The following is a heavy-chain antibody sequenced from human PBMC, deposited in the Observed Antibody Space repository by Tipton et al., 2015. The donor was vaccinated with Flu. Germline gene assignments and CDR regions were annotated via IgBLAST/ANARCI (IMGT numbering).Heavy chain of an antibody. V-gene: IGHV5-51*01. D-gene: IGHD4-11*01. CDR2: IYPDDSET. Sequence: QLVQSGAEVKKPGESLKISCKASGNSFNSYWIGWVRQMPGKGLEWMGIIYPDDSETRYSPSFEGHVTISADKSIRTAYLQWSSLQASDTAIYYCARPKAYGNLSFDYWGQGTLVTVST. J-gene: IGHJ4*02. CDR3: ARPKAYGNLSFDY. CDR1: GNSFNSYW.